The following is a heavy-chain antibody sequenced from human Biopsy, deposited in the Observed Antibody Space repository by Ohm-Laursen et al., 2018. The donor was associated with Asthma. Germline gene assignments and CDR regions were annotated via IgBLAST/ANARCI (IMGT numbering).Heavy chain of an antibody. J-gene: IGHJ6*02. Sequence: TLSLTCSVSGGYTGSSDHHWAWIRQAPGKGLEWFGFVFCCGSTHYNRSLERRVSISIDTATNEFSMKLWSVSPADTAVYFCARVVSYGDIYFGIDVWGPGNTVDVS. CDR2: VFCCGST. D-gene: IGHD4-17*01. CDR1: GGYTGSSDHH. CDR3: ARVVSYGDIYFGIDV. V-gene: IGHV4-30-4*01.